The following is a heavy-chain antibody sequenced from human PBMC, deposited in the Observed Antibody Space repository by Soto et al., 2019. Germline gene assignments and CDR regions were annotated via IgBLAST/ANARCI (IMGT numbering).Heavy chain of an antibody. CDR2: IYHTGSS. V-gene: IGHV4-39*01. CDR3: GGPTSLASVQLFVGEISNHNWLDP. D-gene: IGHD3-10*01. J-gene: IGHJ5*02. CDR1: NDSISNPIYY. Sequence: HLQLQESGPGLVKPSETLSLTCTVSNDSISNPIYYWGWIRQPPGKGLEWIGSIYHTGSSYYNPALQGRVTISMDKVNNQLSLKLTSVPAADTALYFCGGPTSLASVQLFVGEISNHNWLDPWSQGTLVTVSS.